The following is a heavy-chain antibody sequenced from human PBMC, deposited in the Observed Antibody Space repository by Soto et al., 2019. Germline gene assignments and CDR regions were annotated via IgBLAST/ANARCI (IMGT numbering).Heavy chain of an antibody. CDR3: ARSGHTFAGVV. CDR2: LHYSGSA. V-gene: IGHV4-59*01. Sequence: QVQLQESGPGLVKPSETLSLTCTVSGASMSDYYGSWIRQSPGKGLEHIGYLHYSGSANYNPSLKSRVPISMATPKNQFPLKLTFVIAAATAIYYLARSGHTFAGVVWGQGILVTVSS. J-gene: IGHJ4*02. D-gene: IGHD3-16*01. CDR1: GASMSDYY.